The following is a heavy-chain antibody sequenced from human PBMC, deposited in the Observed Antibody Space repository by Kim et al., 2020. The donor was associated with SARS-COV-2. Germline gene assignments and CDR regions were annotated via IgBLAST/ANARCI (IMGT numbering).Heavy chain of an antibody. Sequence: STHYADYVKGRFTNSRDLPKDTLYLQMNSLRAEDTAVYYCSSSTLGAYFDYWGQGSLVTVSS. V-gene: IGHV3-53*01. D-gene: IGHD7-27*01. CDR3: SSSTLGAYFDY. CDR2: ST. J-gene: IGHJ4*02.